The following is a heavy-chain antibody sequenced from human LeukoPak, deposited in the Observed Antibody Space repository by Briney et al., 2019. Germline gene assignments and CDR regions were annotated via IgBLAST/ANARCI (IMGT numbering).Heavy chain of an antibody. V-gene: IGHV1-69*04. D-gene: IGHD6-19*01. CDR3: AREFSSGWSYYYGMDV. CDR2: IIPILGIA. J-gene: IGHJ6*02. CDR1: GGTFSSYA. Sequence: ASVKVSCKASGGTFSSYAISWVRQAPGQGLEWMGRIIPILGIANYAQKFQGRVTITADKSTSTAYMELSSLRSEDTAVYYCAREFSSGWSYYYGMDVWGQGTTVTVSS.